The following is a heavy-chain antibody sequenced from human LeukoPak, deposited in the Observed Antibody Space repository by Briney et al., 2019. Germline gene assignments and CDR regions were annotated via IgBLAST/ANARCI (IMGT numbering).Heavy chain of an antibody. D-gene: IGHD5-24*01. CDR2: IYYSGST. V-gene: IGHV4-59*01. J-gene: IGHJ3*02. CDR1: GGPISSYY. Sequence: PSETLSLTCTVSGGPISSYYWSWIRQPPGKGLEWIGYIYYSGSTNYNPSLKSRVTISVDTSKNQFSLKLSSVTAADTAVYYCARGEGNGYNYDAGAFDIWGQGTMVTVSS. CDR3: ARGEGNGYNYDAGAFDI.